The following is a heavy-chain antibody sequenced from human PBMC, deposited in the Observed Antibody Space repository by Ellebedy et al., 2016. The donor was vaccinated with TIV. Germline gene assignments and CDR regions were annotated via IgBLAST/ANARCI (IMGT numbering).Heavy chain of an antibody. Sequence: GGSLRLSCAASGFTVSSNYMSWVRQAPGKVLEWVSVIYSGGRTYYEDSVKGRFTISRDNSKNTLYLQMNSLRAEDTAVYYCASDYGDYYYGMDVWGQGTTVTVSS. CDR1: GFTVSSNY. CDR2: IYSGGRT. D-gene: IGHD4-17*01. V-gene: IGHV3-53*01. CDR3: ASDYGDYYYGMDV. J-gene: IGHJ6*02.